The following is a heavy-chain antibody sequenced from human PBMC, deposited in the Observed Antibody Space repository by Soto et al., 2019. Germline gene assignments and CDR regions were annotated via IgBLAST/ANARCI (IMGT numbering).Heavy chain of an antibody. CDR1: GYTFTSYD. CDR2: MNPNSGNT. Sequence: QVQLVQSGAEVKKPGASVKVSCKASGYTFTSYDINWVRQATGQGVEWMGWMNPNSGNTGYAQKFQGRVTMTRNTSISTAYMELSSLRSEDTAVYYCAREGYMVRGVIITSPFDYWGQGTLVTVSS. CDR3: AREGYMVRGVIITSPFDY. V-gene: IGHV1-8*01. J-gene: IGHJ4*02. D-gene: IGHD3-10*01.